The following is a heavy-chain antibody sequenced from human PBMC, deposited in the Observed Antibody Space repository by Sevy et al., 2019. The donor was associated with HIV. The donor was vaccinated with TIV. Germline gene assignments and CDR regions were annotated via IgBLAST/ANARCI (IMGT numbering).Heavy chain of an antibody. D-gene: IGHD2-2*03. J-gene: IGHJ4*02. Sequence: GRSLRLSCAASGFTFSRYGMHWVRQAPGKGLEWVTVISHDGRNEHYADSVKGRFAISRDNSKSMLYLQMNSLRGDDMAVYYSVKDFGWMAAPENWGQGTLVTVSS. CDR2: ISHDGRNE. CDR3: VKDFGWMAAPEN. V-gene: IGHV3-30*18. CDR1: GFTFSRYG.